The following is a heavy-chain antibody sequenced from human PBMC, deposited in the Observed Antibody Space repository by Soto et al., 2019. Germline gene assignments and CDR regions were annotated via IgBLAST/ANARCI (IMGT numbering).Heavy chain of an antibody. CDR1: GYSFTSYW. CDR3: ARHLVSRVDFDP. Sequence: GESLKISCKGSGYSFTSYWIGWVRQVPGKGLEWMGIIYTGDSDTRYSPSFQGQVTISADKSISTAYLQWSSLKASDTAIYYCARHLVSRVDFDPWGQGTLVTGSS. D-gene: IGHD5-12*01. CDR2: IYTGDSDT. J-gene: IGHJ5*02. V-gene: IGHV5-51*01.